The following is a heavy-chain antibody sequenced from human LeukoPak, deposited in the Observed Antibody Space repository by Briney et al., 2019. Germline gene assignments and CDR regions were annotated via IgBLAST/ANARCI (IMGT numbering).Heavy chain of an antibody. V-gene: IGHV4-34*01. D-gene: IGHD6-13*01. CDR3: ARGLYGYSSSWYGY. CDR2: INHSGST. Sequence: SETLSLTCAVYGGSFSGYYWSWIRQPPGKGLEWIGEINHSGSTNYNPSLKSRVTISVDTSKNQFSLKLNSVTAADTAVYYCARGLYGYSSSWYGYWGQGTLVTVSS. J-gene: IGHJ4*02. CDR1: GGSFSGYY.